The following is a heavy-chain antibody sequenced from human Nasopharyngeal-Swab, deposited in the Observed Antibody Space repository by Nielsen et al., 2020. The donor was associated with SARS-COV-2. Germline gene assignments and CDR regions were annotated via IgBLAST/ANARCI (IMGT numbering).Heavy chain of an antibody. CDR2: ISSGTSTI. D-gene: IGHD3-10*01. Sequence: GGSLRLSCVASGFTLATYEMNWVHQAPGKGLEWLSYISSGTSTIYYADSVKGRFTISRDNAKNSLYLQMDSLRAEDTAVYYCAGAPSPNSFYYFMDVWGKGTTVTVSS. J-gene: IGHJ6*03. CDR1: GFTLATYE. V-gene: IGHV3-48*03. CDR3: AGAPSPNSFYYFMDV.